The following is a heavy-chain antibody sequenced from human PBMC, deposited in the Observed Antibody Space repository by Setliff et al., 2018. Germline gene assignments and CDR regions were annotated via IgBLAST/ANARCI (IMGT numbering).Heavy chain of an antibody. CDR1: GFSYSNCW. V-gene: IGHV3-7*01. Sequence: SLRLSCTASGFSYSNCWVSWVRQAPGKGLEWLASINPHGSEKYYADSVKGRFTISRDNAKNSLSLQMNNLRTEDTAVYYCFGAGTCSYWGQGTLVTVSS. D-gene: IGHD3-10*01. CDR2: INPHGSEK. J-gene: IGHJ4*02. CDR3: FGAGTCSY.